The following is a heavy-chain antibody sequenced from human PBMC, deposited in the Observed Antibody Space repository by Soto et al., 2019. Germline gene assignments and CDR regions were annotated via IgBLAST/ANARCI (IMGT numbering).Heavy chain of an antibody. CDR3: AKDILDYGDYDAPEGDYYYYGMDV. V-gene: IGHV3-30*18. Sequence: QVQLVESGGGVVQPGRSLRLSCAASGFTFSNFDMHWVRQAPGKGLEWVAVISYDGNNKYYADSVKGRFTISRDNSKNTLSLQMNSLRAEDTAVYSCAKDILDYGDYDAPEGDYYYYGMDVWGQGTTVTVSS. J-gene: IGHJ6*02. CDR2: ISYDGNNK. D-gene: IGHD4-17*01. CDR1: GFTFSNFD.